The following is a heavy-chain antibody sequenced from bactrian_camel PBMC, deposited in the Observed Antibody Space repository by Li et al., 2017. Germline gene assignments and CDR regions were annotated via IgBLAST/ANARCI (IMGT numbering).Heavy chain of an antibody. CDR3: VREEFGASWFVSSTY. J-gene: IGHJ4*01. V-gene: IGHV3S40*01. Sequence: VQLVESGGGLVQPGGSLRLSCAASGFTFSSYAMSWVRLAPGKGLEWVSGINSGGILTHYLDSVKGRFTISRDNAKNTVYLQMSGLKPEDTAVYYCVREEFGASWFVSSTYWGQGTQVTVS. CDR2: INSGGILT. D-gene: IGHD6*01. CDR1: GFTFSSYA.